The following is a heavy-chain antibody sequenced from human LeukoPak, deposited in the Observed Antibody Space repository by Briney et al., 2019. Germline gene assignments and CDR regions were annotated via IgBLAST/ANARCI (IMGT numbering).Heavy chain of an antibody. J-gene: IGHJ4*02. V-gene: IGHV3-11*01. CDR2: ISSSGSTI. CDR3: ARDEYYYDSSGYSHFDY. Sequence: PGGSLRLSCAASGFTFSDYYMSWIRQAPGKGLEWVSYISSSGSTIYYADSVKGRYTISRDNAKNSLYLQMNSLRAEDTAVYYCARDEYYYDSSGYSHFDYWGQGTLVTVSS. D-gene: IGHD3-22*01. CDR1: GFTFSDYY.